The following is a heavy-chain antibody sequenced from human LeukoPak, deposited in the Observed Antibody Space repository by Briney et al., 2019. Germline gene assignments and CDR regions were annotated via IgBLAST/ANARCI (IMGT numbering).Heavy chain of an antibody. V-gene: IGHV1-46*01. Sequence: GASVKVSCKASGYTFTNYYIHWVRQAPGQGLECMGIINPSGGSTSYAQKFQGRVTMTRDMSTSTVYMGLSSLRSEDTAVYYCARGATVVTTAHYYYYMDVWGKGTTVTVSS. CDR1: GYTFTNYY. CDR2: INPSGGST. D-gene: IGHD4-23*01. CDR3: ARGATVVTTAHYYYYMDV. J-gene: IGHJ6*03.